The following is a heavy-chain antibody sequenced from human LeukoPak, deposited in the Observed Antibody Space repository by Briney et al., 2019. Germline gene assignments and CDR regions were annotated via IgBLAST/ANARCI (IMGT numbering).Heavy chain of an antibody. CDR3: ARDLCGGDCYSDY. CDR2: ISSSSSTI. J-gene: IGHJ4*02. V-gene: IGHV3-48*02. Sequence: GGSLRLSCAASGFTFSSYSMNWVRQAPGKGLEWVSYISSSSSTIYYADSVKGRFTISRDNAKNSLHLQMNSLRDEDTAVYYCARDLCGGDCYSDYWGQGTLVTVSS. D-gene: IGHD2-21*02. CDR1: GFTFSSYS.